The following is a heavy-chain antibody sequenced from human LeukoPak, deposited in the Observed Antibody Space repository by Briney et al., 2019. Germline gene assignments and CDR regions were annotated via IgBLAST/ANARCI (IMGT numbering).Heavy chain of an antibody. Sequence: GGSLRLSCAGSGFTFTDYWMTWVRQAPGKGLEWGSDINEDGSVELYGESVKGRFIISRENAKNSLYLQMNSLRSEDTAVYYCARVVGRFATYNIANWGQGTLVSVSS. D-gene: IGHD3-10*01. J-gene: IGHJ1*01. CDR3: ARVVGRFATYNIAN. CDR2: INEDGSVE. CDR1: GFTFTDYW. V-gene: IGHV3-7*03.